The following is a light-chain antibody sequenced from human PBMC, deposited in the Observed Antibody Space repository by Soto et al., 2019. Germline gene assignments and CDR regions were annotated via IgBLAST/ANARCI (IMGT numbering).Light chain of an antibody. Sequence: YELTQPPSVSVSPGQTARITCPGDALPKQYAYWYQQKPGQAPVLVIYKDSERPSGIPERFSGSSSGTTVTLTISGVQAEDEADYYCQSADSSGTYQVFGTGTKVTVL. J-gene: IGLJ1*01. CDR1: ALPKQY. CDR2: KDS. V-gene: IGLV3-25*02. CDR3: QSADSSGTYQV.